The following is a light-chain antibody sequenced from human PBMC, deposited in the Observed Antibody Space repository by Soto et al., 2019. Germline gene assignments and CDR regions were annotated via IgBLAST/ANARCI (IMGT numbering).Light chain of an antibody. CDR1: SSNIGAGYD. CDR3: QSYDSSLSAYV. V-gene: IGLV1-40*01. CDR2: DNS. J-gene: IGLJ1*01. Sequence: VLAQPPSVSGAPGQKVTISCTGSSSNIGAGYDLHWYQQLPGTAPKLLLYDNSNRPSGVPDRFSGSKSGTSASLAITGLQAEDEADYYCQSYDSSLSAYVFGTGTKVTVL.